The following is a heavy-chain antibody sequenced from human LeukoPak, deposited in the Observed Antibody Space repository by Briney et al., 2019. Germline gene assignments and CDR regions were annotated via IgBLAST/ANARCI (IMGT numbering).Heavy chain of an antibody. CDR3: AKNWGSFSWFFDL. CDR1: GFTFSSYE. V-gene: IGHV3-20*04. CDR2: INWIGGST. D-gene: IGHD7-27*01. J-gene: IGHJ2*01. Sequence: GGSLRLSCAASGFTFSSYEMNWVRQVPGKGLEWVSGINWIGGSTGYADSVKGRFTISRDNAKNSLYLQINSLRAEDTALYYCAKNWGSFSWFFDLWGRGTLVTVSS.